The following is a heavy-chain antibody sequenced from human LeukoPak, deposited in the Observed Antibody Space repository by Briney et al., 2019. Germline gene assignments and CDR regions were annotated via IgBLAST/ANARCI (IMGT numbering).Heavy chain of an antibody. V-gene: IGHV3-7*03. Sequence: GGSLRLSCAASGFTFSSYWMSWVRQAPGKGLEWVANIKQDGSEKYYVDSVKGRFTISRDNAKNSLYLQMNSLRAEDTALYYCAKDTPSGYYYGSGRLRIYYYYMDVWGKGTTVTISS. CDR3: AKDTPSGYYYGSGRLRIYYYYMDV. CDR2: IKQDGSEK. CDR1: GFTFSSYW. J-gene: IGHJ6*03. D-gene: IGHD3-10*01.